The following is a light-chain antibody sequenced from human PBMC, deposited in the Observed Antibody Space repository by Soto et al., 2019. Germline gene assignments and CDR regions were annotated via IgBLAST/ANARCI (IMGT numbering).Light chain of an antibody. CDR2: DVS. J-gene: IGLJ3*02. CDR1: SSDVGGYNY. Sequence: QAPPTQHSTMSGSPALSVTSFGTGTSSDVGGYNYVSWYQQDAGKAPKLIIYDVSKRPSGVPRRFSGSKFGNTASLTISGLQAEDEADYYCCSYVGTYTWVFGGGTRLTVL. V-gene: IGLV2-11*02. CDR3: CSYVGTYTWV.